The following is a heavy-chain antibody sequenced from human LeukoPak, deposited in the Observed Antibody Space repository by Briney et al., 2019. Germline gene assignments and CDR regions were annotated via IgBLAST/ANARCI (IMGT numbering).Heavy chain of an antibody. CDR3: AKDRDSSGWCEVFDY. CDR2: IRYDGSNK. J-gene: IGHJ4*02. V-gene: IGHV3-30*02. CDR1: GFAFSSYG. Sequence: GGSLRLSCAVSGFAFSSYGMHWVRQAPGKGLEWVAFIRYDGSNKYYADSVKGRFTISRDNSKNTLYLQMNSLRAEDTAVYYCAKDRDSSGWCEVFDYWGQGTLVTVSS. D-gene: IGHD6-19*01.